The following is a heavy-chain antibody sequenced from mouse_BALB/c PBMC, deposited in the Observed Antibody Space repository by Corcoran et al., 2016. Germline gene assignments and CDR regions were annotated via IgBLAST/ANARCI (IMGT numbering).Heavy chain of an antibody. V-gene: IGHV1-22*01. D-gene: IGHD1-1*01. Sequence: EVQLQQSGPELVKTGASVKISCKASGYSFTGYYMHWVKQSHGKSLEWIGYISCYNGATSYNQKFKGKATLTVDKSSSTAYMELRSLTSEDSAVYYCARRLLRVYAMDYWGQGTSVTVSS. J-gene: IGHJ4*01. CDR2: ISCYNGAT. CDR3: ARRLLRVYAMDY. CDR1: GYSFTGYY.